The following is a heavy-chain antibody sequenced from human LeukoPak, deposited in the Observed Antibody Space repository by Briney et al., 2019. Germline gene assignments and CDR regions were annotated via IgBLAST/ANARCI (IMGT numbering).Heavy chain of an antibody. V-gene: IGHV3-30*04. Sequence: GGSLRLSCAASGFTFNSYAMHWVRQAPGKGLEGGPVISYDGSNKYYADSVKGRFTISRDNSKNTLYLQMNSLRAEDTAVYYCARDLSYYYDSSGSGVLDYWGQGTLVTVSS. CDR2: ISYDGSNK. CDR1: GFTFNSYA. D-gene: IGHD3-22*01. J-gene: IGHJ4*02. CDR3: ARDLSYYYDSSGSGVLDY.